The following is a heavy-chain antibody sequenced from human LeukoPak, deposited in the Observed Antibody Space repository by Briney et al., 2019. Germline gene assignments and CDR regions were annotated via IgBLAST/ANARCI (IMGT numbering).Heavy chain of an antibody. Sequence: GGSLRLSCAASGFTFSSYDMHWVRQATGKGLEWVSAIGTAGDTYYPGSVKGRFTISRENAKNSLYLQMNSLRAEDMALYYCAKVGVAGEMTGFDYWGQGTLVTVSS. CDR1: GFTFSSYD. CDR2: IGTAGDT. J-gene: IGHJ4*02. D-gene: IGHD3-3*01. V-gene: IGHV3-13*01. CDR3: AKVGVAGEMTGFDY.